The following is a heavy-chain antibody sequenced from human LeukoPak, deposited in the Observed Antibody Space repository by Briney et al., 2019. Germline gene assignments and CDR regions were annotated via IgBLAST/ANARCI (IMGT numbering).Heavy chain of an antibody. CDR2: INTDTGNP. Sequence: GASVKVSCKASGYTFTNYAMSWVRQAPGQGLEWMEWINTDTGNPTYAQGFTGRFVFSLDTSVSTAYLQIGSLKADDTAVYYCARGRYCSGGSCYGDYWGQGSLVTVSS. D-gene: IGHD2-15*01. V-gene: IGHV7-4-1*01. CDR3: ARGRYCSGGSCYGDY. J-gene: IGHJ4*02. CDR1: GYTFTNYA.